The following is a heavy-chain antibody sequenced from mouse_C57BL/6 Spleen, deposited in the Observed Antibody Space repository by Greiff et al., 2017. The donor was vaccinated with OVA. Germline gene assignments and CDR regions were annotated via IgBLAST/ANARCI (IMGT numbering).Heavy chain of an antibody. J-gene: IGHJ3*01. CDR3: ARPSYYGSFAY. D-gene: IGHD1-1*01. V-gene: IGHV5-17*01. CDR2: ISSGSSTI. Sequence: EVQLVESGGGLVKPGGSLKLSCAASGFTFSDYGMHWVRQAPEKGLEWVAYISSGSSTIYYADTVKGRFTISRDNAKNTLFLQMTSLRSEDTAMYYCARPSYYGSFAYWGQGTLVTVSA. CDR1: GFTFSDYG.